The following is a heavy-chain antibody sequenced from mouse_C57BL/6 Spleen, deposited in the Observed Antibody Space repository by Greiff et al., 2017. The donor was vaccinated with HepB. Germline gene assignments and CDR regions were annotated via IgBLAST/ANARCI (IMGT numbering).Heavy chain of an antibody. Sequence: VQLQQSGPELVKPGASVKLSCKASGYTFTSYDINRVKQRPGQGPERIGWIYPRDVSMKYNEKCKGKATLTVDTSSSPAYMELHSLTSEDSAVYFWAREEDNYFDYWDQGTTLTVSS. CDR3: AREEDNYFDY. CDR1: GYTFTSYD. D-gene: IGHD3-3*01. J-gene: IGHJ2*01. CDR2: IYPRDVSM. V-gene: IGHV1-85*01.